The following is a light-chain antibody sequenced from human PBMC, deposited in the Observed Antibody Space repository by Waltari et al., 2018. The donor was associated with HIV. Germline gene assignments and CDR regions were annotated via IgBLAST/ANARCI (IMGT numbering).Light chain of an antibody. CDR2: GKN. J-gene: IGLJ2*01. CDR3: AAWDDSLNGPV. CDR1: SSNIGSNT. V-gene: IGLV1-44*01. Sequence: QSVLTQPPSKSGTPGQRVTISCSGSSSNIGSNTVSWFQQFPGKAPKVLIYGKNQRPSGVPYRFSGSKSGTSASLAIGGLQSEDEADYYCAAWDDSLNGPVFGGGTTLTVL.